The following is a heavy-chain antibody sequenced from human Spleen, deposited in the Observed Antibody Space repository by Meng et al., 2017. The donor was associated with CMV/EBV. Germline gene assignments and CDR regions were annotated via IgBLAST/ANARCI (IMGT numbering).Heavy chain of an antibody. CDR2: ISGSGGST. Sequence: GGPLILSCAASGFTFSSYAMSWVRQAPGKGLEWVSAISGSGGSTYYADSVKGRFTISRDNSKNTLYLQMNSLRAEDTAVYYCAKDLGDYDFWSGYYGFDYWGQGTLVTVSS. CDR1: GFTFSSYA. V-gene: IGHV3-23*01. D-gene: IGHD3-3*01. J-gene: IGHJ4*02. CDR3: AKDLGDYDFWSGYYGFDY.